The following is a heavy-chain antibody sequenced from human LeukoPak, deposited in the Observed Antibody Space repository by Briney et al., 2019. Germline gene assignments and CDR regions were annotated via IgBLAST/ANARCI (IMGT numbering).Heavy chain of an antibody. V-gene: IGHV1-18*01. Sequence: ASVKVSCKTSGYTFTSFGISWVRQAPGQGLEWVGWISGYNGNTNYAQKFQGRATLTADTSTNTAYMELRSLRSDDTAVYYCERWSGGITISAVGDFDYWGQGTLVTVSS. CDR3: ERWSGGITISAVGDFDY. CDR2: ISGYNGNT. CDR1: GYTFTSFG. J-gene: IGHJ4*02. D-gene: IGHD3-3*01.